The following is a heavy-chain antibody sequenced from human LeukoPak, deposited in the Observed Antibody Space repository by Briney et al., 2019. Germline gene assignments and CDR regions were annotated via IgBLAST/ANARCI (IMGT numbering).Heavy chain of an antibody. J-gene: IGHJ4*02. V-gene: IGHV1-46*01. CDR2: INPGGGST. Sequence: ASVKVSCKASGYTFTSHYMHWVRQAPGQGLEWMAIINPGGGSTGYAQKFQGRVTVTRDMSTSTVYMELSSLRSEDTAVYYCARTIRGYWGQGTLVTVSS. D-gene: IGHD3-10*01. CDR1: GYTFTSHY. CDR3: ARTIRGY.